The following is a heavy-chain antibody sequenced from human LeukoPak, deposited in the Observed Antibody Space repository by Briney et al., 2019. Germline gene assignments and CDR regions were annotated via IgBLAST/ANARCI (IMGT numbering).Heavy chain of an antibody. D-gene: IGHD3-16*01. J-gene: IGHJ6*03. V-gene: IGHV3-7*01. CDR1: EFTFTTYW. CDR3: ARVRLGYYFYMDV. CDR2: IKQDGSEK. Sequence: GGSLRLSCAASEFTFTTYWMSWVRQAPGKGLEWVANIKQDGSEKYYVDSVKGRFTISRDNAKNSLYLQMSSLRAEDTAVYYCARVRLGYYFYMDVWGKGTTVTVSS.